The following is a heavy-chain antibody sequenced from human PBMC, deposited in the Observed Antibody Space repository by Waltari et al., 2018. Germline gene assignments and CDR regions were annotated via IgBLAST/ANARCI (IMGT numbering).Heavy chain of an antibody. Sequence: QVQLQESGPGLVKPSAPLSLTCTVSGYSISSGYYWGWIRQPPGKGLEWIGSIYHSGSTYYSPSLKSRVTISVDTSKNQFSLKLSSVTAADTAVYYCARALSGGDRPSWFDPWGQGTLVTVSS. V-gene: IGHV4-38-2*02. CDR1: GYSISSGYY. CDR2: IYHSGST. CDR3: ARALSGGDRPSWFDP. J-gene: IGHJ5*02. D-gene: IGHD3-10*01.